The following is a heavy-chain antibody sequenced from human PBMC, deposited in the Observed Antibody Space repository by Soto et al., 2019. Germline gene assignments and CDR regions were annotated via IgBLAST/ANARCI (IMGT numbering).Heavy chain of an antibody. V-gene: IGHV3-66*01. CDR2: IYSGGST. D-gene: IGHD2-15*01. CDR1: GFTVSSNY. CDR3: ARDEPRYCSGGSCLYY. Sequence: EVQLVESGGGLVQPGGSLRLSCAASGFTVSSNYMSWVRQAPGKGLKWVSVIYSGGSTYYADSVQGRFSISRDNSKNTLYLQMNSLRAEDTAVYYCARDEPRYCSGGSCLYYWGQGTLVTVSS. J-gene: IGHJ4*02.